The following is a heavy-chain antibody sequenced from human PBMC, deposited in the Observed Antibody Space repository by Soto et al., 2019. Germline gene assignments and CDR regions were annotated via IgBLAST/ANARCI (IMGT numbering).Heavy chain of an antibody. Sequence: SETLSLTCTVSGGSVSSGSYYWSWIRQPPGKGLEWIGYIYYSGSTNYNPSLKSRATISVDTSKNQFSLKLSSVTAADTAVYYCARDGVGTYYYYGMDVWGQGTTVTVSS. CDR1: GGSVSSGSYY. CDR3: ARDGVGTYYYYGMDV. V-gene: IGHV4-61*01. D-gene: IGHD3-16*01. J-gene: IGHJ6*02. CDR2: IYYSGST.